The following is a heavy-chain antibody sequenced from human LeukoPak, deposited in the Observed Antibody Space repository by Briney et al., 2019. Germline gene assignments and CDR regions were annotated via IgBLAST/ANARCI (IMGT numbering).Heavy chain of an antibody. CDR3: AKNYDSSGYYQEY. J-gene: IGHJ4*02. Sequence: PGGSLRLSCAASGFTFSSYAMSWVRQAPGKGLEWVSAISGSGGSTYYADSVKGRFTISRDNSKSTLYLQMNSLRAEDTAVYYCAKNYDSSGYYQEYWGQGTLVTVSS. D-gene: IGHD3-22*01. CDR2: ISGSGGST. V-gene: IGHV3-23*01. CDR1: GFTFSSYA.